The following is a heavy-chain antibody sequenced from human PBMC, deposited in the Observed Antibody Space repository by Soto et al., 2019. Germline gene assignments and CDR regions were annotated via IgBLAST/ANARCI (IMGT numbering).Heavy chain of an antibody. Sequence: SETLSLTCAVYGVSFSGYYWSWIRQPPGKGLEWIGEINHSGSTNYNPSLKSRVTISVDTSKNQFSLKLSSVTAADTAVYYCARRYVGEQQLVARYMDVWGKGTTVTVSS. CDR1: GVSFSGYY. CDR3: ARRYVGEQQLVARYMDV. CDR2: INHSGST. V-gene: IGHV4-34*01. D-gene: IGHD6-13*01. J-gene: IGHJ6*03.